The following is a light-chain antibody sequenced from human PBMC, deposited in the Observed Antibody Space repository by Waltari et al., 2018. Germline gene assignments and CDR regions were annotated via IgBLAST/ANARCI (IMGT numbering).Light chain of an antibody. CDR1: SGSISSTSY. CDR3: ALYMGSGIWV. J-gene: IGLJ3*02. Sequence: QSVVTQEPSLSVSPGGTVTIPCALSSGSISSTSYATWYQQTPGQAPRTLIYKGDSRSSGVPDRFSGSVLGNTAALTVTGAQADDESDYYCALYMGSGIWVFGGGTKLTVL. CDR2: KGD. V-gene: IGLV8-61*01.